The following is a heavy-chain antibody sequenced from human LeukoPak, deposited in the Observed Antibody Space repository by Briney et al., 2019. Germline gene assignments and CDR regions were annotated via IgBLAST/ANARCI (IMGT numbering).Heavy chain of an antibody. CDR2: ISAYNGNT. J-gene: IGHJ3*01. D-gene: IGHD6-19*01. CDR1: GYTFTSYG. CDR3: ARVDLVGVSYRQSVADT. Sequence: ASVKVSCKASGYTFTSYGISWVRQAPGQGLEWMGWISAYNGNTNYAQKLQGRVTMTTDTSTSTAYMELRSLRSDDTAVYYCARVDLVGVSYRQSVADTWGQGTMVTVSS. V-gene: IGHV1-18*01.